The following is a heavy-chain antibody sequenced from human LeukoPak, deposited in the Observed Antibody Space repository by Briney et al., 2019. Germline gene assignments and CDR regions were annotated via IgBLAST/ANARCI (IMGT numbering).Heavy chain of an antibody. CDR3: AREQYGDHFDN. V-gene: IGHV3-7*01. Sequence: GGSLRLSCAASGFTFSSYWMSWVRQAPGKGLEWVANIKQDGSEKYYVGSVKGRFTISRDNAKNSLYLQMNSLRVDDTAVYYCAREQYGDHFDNWGQATLVTVSS. CDR1: GFTFSSYW. CDR2: IKQDGSEK. D-gene: IGHD4-17*01. J-gene: IGHJ4*02.